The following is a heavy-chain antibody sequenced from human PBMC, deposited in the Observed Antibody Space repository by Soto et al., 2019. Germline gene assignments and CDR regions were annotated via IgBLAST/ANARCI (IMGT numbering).Heavy chain of an antibody. CDR3: AKPFRFLEWLLPDY. CDR2: ISYDGSNK. CDR1: GFTFSSYG. D-gene: IGHD3-3*01. Sequence: PGGSLRLSCAASGFTFSSYGMHWVRQAPGKGLEWVAVISYDGSNKYYADSVKGRFTISRDNSKNTLYLQMNSLRAEDTAVYYCAKPFRFLEWLLPDYWGQGTLVTVSS. V-gene: IGHV3-30*18. J-gene: IGHJ4*02.